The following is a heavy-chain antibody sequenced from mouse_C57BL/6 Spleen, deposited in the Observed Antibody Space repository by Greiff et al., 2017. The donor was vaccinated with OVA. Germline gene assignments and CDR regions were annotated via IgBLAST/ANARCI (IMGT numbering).Heavy chain of an antibody. Sequence: EVKLMESGGGLVKPGGSLKLSCAASGFTFSSYAMSWVRQTPEKRLEWVATISDGGSYTYYPDNVKGRFTISRDNAKNNLYLQMSHLKSEDTAMYYGARESNWDVSAWFAYWGQGTLVTVSA. CDR2: ISDGGSYT. D-gene: IGHD4-1*01. V-gene: IGHV5-4*01. CDR3: ARESNWDVSAWFAY. CDR1: GFTFSSYA. J-gene: IGHJ3*01.